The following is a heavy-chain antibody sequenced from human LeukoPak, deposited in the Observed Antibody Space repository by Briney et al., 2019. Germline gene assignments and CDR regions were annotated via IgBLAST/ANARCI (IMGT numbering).Heavy chain of an antibody. D-gene: IGHD2-2*01. V-gene: IGHV3-23*01. CDR1: GFTFNNYA. Sequence: GGSLRLSCAASGFTFNNYAMSWVRQAPGKGLEWVSTVSGSGDNTYYADSVRGRFTISRDNSKSTLYLQMNSLRTEDTAVYYCAKDRHAPGRYCSSTICFPFDPWGQGTLVTVSS. CDR3: AKDRHAPGRYCSSTICFPFDP. CDR2: VSGSGDNT. J-gene: IGHJ5*02.